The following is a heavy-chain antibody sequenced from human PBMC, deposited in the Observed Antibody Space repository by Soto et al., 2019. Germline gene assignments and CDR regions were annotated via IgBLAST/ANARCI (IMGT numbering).Heavy chain of an antibody. Sequence: SETLSLTCTVSGGSISSSSYYWGWIRQPPGKGLEWIGSIYYSGSTYYNPSLKSRVTISVDTSKNQFSLKLSSVTAADTAVYYCANFWSGYGNYYYYYMDVWGKGTTVTVSS. CDR1: GGSISSSSYY. D-gene: IGHD3-3*01. CDR3: ANFWSGYGNYYYYYMDV. V-gene: IGHV4-39*01. CDR2: IYYSGST. J-gene: IGHJ6*03.